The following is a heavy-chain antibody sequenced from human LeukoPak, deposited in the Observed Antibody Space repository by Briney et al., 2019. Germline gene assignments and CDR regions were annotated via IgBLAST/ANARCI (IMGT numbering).Heavy chain of an antibody. D-gene: IGHD6-6*01. V-gene: IGHV7-4-1*02. CDR1: GYTFTSYA. CDR3: ARRPPPYSSSNYGMDV. Sequence: ASVKVSCKASGYTFTSYAMNWVRQAPGQGLEWMGWINTNTGNPTYAQGFTGRFVFSLDTSVSTAYLQISSLKASDTAMYYCARRPPPYSSSNYGMDVWGQGTTVTISS. CDR2: INTNTGNP. J-gene: IGHJ6*02.